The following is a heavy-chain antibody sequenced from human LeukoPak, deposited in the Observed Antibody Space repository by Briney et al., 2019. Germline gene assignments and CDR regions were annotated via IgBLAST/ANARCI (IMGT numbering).Heavy chain of an antibody. CDR2: VSRTGSTK. Sequence: QTGGSLRFSCVASGFTFSSFALDWVRQAPGRGLEWISVVSRTGSTKYYADSVKGRFTISRDNSKNTLYLQMNSLRAEDTAVYYCAKYRFGSGYFDAFDIWGQGTMVTVSS. CDR3: AKYRFGSGYFDAFDI. D-gene: IGHD3-22*01. J-gene: IGHJ3*02. V-gene: IGHV3-23*01. CDR1: GFTFSSFA.